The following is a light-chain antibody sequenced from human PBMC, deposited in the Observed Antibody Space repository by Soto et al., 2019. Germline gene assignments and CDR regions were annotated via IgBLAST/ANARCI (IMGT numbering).Light chain of an antibody. CDR2: EGS. Sequence: QSALTQPASVSGSPGQSITISCTGTSSDVGTYNLVSWYQQHPGKAPKLMIYEGSKWPSGVSNRFSGSKSGNTASLTISGLQAEDEADYYCCSYADSTTYVFGTETKLTVL. CDR3: CSYADSTTYV. CDR1: SSDVGTYNL. V-gene: IGLV2-23*01. J-gene: IGLJ1*01.